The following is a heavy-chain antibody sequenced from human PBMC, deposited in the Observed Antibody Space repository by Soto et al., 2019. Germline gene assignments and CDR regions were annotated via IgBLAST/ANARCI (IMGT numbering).Heavy chain of an antibody. Sequence: QVQLVQSGGGVVQPGRSLRLSCAASGFDFNTYGLHWVRQAPGKGLEWVAGISFDGGNQYYADSVKGRFTISSDKSNNTLYLQMNSLGAENTATYYCAKDSSVTAAGSGGWFDPWGQVTXVXXS. J-gene: IGHJ5*02. CDR3: AKDSSVTAAGSGGWFDP. CDR2: ISFDGGNQ. D-gene: IGHD6-13*01. CDR1: GFDFNTYG. V-gene: IGHV3-30*18.